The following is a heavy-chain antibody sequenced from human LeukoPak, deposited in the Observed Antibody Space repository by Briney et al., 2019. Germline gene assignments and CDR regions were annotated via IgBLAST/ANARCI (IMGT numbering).Heavy chain of an antibody. V-gene: IGHV3-7*03. D-gene: IGHD3-10*01. CDR1: GFTFSSYW. Sequence: GGSLRLSCAASGFTFSSYWMSWVRQAPGKGLEWVANIKQDGSEKYYVDSVKGRFTISRDNAKNSLYLQMNSLRAEDTAVYYCARDILLWFGEPYNYGMDVWCKGTTVTVSS. CDR2: IKQDGSEK. J-gene: IGHJ6*04. CDR3: ARDILLWFGEPYNYGMDV.